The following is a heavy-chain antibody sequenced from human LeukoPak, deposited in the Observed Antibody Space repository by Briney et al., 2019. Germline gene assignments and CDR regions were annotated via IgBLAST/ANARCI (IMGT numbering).Heavy chain of an antibody. Sequence: LRLSCAASGFTFSSYAMSWVRQHPGKGLEWIGYIYYSGSTYYNPSLKSRVTISVDTSKNQFSLKLSSVTAADTAVYYCARYCSSTSCRALGAFDIWGQGTMVTVSS. J-gene: IGHJ3*02. CDR3: ARYCSSTSCRALGAFDI. CDR1: GFTFSSYA. CDR2: IYYSGST. D-gene: IGHD2-2*01. V-gene: IGHV4-31*02.